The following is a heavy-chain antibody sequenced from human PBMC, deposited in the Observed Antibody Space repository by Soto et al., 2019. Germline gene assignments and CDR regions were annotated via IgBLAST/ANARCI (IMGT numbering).Heavy chain of an antibody. D-gene: IGHD4-4*01. V-gene: IGHV4-61*01. CDR1: GGSVSSGSYY. Sequence: SETLSLTCTVSGGSVSSGSYYWSWIRQPPGKGLEWIGYIYYSGSTNYNPSLKSRVTISVDTSKNQFSLKLSSVTAADTAVYYCARRIYEYSDNWFDHWGQGTLVTVSS. CDR2: IYYSGST. J-gene: IGHJ5*02. CDR3: ARRIYEYSDNWFDH.